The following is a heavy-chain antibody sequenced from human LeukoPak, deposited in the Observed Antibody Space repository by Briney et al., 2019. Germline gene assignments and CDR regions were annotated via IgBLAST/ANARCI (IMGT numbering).Heavy chain of an antibody. J-gene: IGHJ6*02. Sequence: PSETLSLTCTVSGDSISSSTYFWGWIRQPPGKGLEWIGTLYYIGFTYYNPSLKSRVTISVDTSTNQFSLRLSSVTAADTAVYYCARHRGVAAAQTFYGMDVWGQGTTVTVSS. D-gene: IGHD6-13*01. V-gene: IGHV4-39*01. CDR2: LYYIGFT. CDR3: ARHRGVAAAQTFYGMDV. CDR1: GDSISSSTYF.